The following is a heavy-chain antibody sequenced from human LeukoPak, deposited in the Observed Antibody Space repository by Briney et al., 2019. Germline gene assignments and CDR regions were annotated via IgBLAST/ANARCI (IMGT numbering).Heavy chain of an antibody. D-gene: IGHD4-17*01. CDR2: INHSGST. CDR1: GGSFSGYY. J-gene: IGHJ4*02. CDR3: ARGVRGLRSYFDY. V-gene: IGHV4-34*01. Sequence: SETLSLTCAVYGGSFSGYYWSWIRQPPGKGLEWIGEINHSGSTNYNPSLKSRVTISVDTSKNQFSLKLSSVTAADTAVYYCARGVRGLRSYFDYWGQGTLVTVSS.